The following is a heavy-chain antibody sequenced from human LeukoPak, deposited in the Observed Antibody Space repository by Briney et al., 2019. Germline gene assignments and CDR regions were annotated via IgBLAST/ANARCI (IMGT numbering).Heavy chain of an antibody. J-gene: IGHJ4*02. CDR3: TKDRVWNSFDS. CDR1: GFTFSSCA. CDR2: ISYDGSQK. V-gene: IGHV3-30*14. D-gene: IGHD1-1*01. Sequence: PGRSLRLSCAASGFTFSSCAMHWVRQAPGKGLEWVAIISYDGSQKYYAESVEGRFTISRDNAKNTLYLQMNSLKNEDTAVYYCTKDRVWNSFDSWGQGTLVTVSS.